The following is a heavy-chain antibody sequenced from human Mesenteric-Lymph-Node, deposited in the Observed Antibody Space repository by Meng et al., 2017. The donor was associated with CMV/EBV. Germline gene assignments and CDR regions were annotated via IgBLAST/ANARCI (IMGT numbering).Heavy chain of an antibody. CDR3: ARGPYYYGAGSFGDC. CDR1: GYTFTTYD. CDR2: MNPASGNT. J-gene: IGHJ4*02. D-gene: IGHD3-10*01. Sequence: SGYTFTTYDINGVRQATGQGLEWMGWMNPASGNTDYAQKFQGRVTMTRNTSISTAYMELSSLRSEDTAVYYCARGPYYYGAGSFGDCWGQGTLVTVSS. V-gene: IGHV1-8*01.